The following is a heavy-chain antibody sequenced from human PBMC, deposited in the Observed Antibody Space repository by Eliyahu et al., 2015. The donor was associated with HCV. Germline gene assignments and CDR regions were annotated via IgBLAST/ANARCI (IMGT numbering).Heavy chain of an antibody. V-gene: IGHV4-59*01. J-gene: IGHJ5*02. Sequence: QVQLQESGPGLVKPSETLSLTCTVSGGSXTTXYWSWIRQPPGKGLEWXGYMHYSGSTNYNPSLKSRVTISVDTSKNQFSLNLTSVTAADTAMYYCASGGGGIAVTGTGGWFDPWGQGTLVTVSS. CDR3: ASGGGGIAVTGTGGWFDP. D-gene: IGHD6-19*01. CDR1: GGSXTTXY. CDR2: MHYSGST.